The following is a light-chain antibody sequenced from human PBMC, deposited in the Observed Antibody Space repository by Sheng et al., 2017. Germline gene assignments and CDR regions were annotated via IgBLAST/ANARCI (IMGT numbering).Light chain of an antibody. CDR3: ATWDRTLSAGFVA. J-gene: IGLJ2*01. Sequence: SAAPGQKVTISCSGSSSNIGDNYVSWYQQLPGTAPKLLIYENNKRPSGIPDRFSGSKSGTSATLGITGLQTGDEADYYCATWDRTLSAGFVAFGGGTKLTV. CDR2: ENN. CDR1: SSNIGDNY. V-gene: IGLV1-51*02.